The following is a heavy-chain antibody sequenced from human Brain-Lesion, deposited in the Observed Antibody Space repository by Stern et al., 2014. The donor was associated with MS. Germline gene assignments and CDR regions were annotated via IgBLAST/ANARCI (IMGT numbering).Heavy chain of an antibody. CDR1: GFSFNSNGVG. J-gene: IGHJ3*02. D-gene: IGHD5-24*01. V-gene: IGHV2-5*02. Sequence: QVTLRESGPTLVKPTQTLTLTCTFSGFSFNSNGVGVGWIPQPPGNALEWLAIIYWDDDKRYSPSLQSRLTITKDPSKYQVVLTMTNLDPVDTATYFCAHRHGWLRAFDIWGPGTTVTVSS. CDR3: AHRHGWLRAFDI. CDR2: IYWDDDK.